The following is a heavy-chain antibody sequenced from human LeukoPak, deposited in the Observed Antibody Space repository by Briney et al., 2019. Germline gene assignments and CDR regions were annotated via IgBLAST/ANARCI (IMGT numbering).Heavy chain of an antibody. J-gene: IGHJ5*02. V-gene: IGHV1-69*13. CDR2: IIPIFGTA. CDR3: ASNWGGYCSGGSCYFNGWFDP. CDR1: GGTFSSYA. D-gene: IGHD2-15*01. Sequence: SVKVSRKASGGTFSSYAISWVRQAPGQGLEWMGGIIPIFGTANYAQKFQGRVTITADESTSTAYMELSSLRSEDTAVYYCASNWGGYCSGGSCYFNGWFDPWGQGTLVTVSS.